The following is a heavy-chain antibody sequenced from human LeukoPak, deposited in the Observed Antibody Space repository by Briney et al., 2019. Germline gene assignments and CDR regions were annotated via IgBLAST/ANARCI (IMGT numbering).Heavy chain of an antibody. D-gene: IGHD1-26*01. V-gene: IGHV3-33*01. J-gene: IGHJ4*02. CDR2: IWYDGTNK. Sequence: GGSLRLSCAASGFTFSSYGMHWVRQAPGKGLEWVAVIWYDGTNKYYADSVKGRFTISRDNSKNTLYLQMNSLRVEDTAVYYCASSRPSGSYFVLSGYWGQGTLVTVSS. CDR1: GFTFSSYG. CDR3: ASSRPSGSYFVLSGY.